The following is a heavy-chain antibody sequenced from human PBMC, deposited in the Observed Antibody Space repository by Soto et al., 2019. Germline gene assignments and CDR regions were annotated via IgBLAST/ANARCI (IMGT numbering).Heavy chain of an antibody. J-gene: IGHJ5*02. D-gene: IGHD1-26*01. CDR2: IYYSGST. Sequence: SETLSLTCTVSGGSISSSSYYWGWIRQPPGKGLEWIGSIYYSGSTYYNPSLKSRVTISVDTSKNQFSLKLSSVTAADTAVYYCASLWELLSWFDPWGQGTLVTVSS. V-gene: IGHV4-39*01. CDR1: GGSISSSSYY. CDR3: ASLWELLSWFDP.